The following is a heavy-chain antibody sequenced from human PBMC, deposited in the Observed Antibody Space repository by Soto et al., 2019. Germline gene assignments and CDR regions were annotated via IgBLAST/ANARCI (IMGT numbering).Heavy chain of an antibody. D-gene: IGHD6-19*01. J-gene: IGHJ4*02. CDR1: GGSISSSSYN. V-gene: IGHV4-39*01. Sequence: QLQLQESGPGLVKPSETLSLTCTVSGGSISSSSYNWDWIRQPPGKGLEWIGSVYYSGNTYYNPSLTGRVTISADMSKNQFSLRLSSVTAADTAVYYCARVAQYSSGWTLFDYWGQGTLVTVSS. CDR3: ARVAQYSSGWTLFDY. CDR2: VYYSGNT.